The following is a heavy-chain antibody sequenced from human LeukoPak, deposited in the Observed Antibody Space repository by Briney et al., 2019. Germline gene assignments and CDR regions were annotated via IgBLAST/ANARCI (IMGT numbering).Heavy chain of an antibody. CDR2: ISSSSSYI. Sequence: GGSLRLSCAASGFTFSSYSMNWVRQAPGKGLEWVSSISSSSSYIYYADSVKGRFTISRDNSKNTLYLQMNSLRAEDTAVYYCARDRFAAGWLHCLNYWGQGTLVTVSS. D-gene: IGHD5-24*01. CDR3: ARDRFAAGWLHCLNY. V-gene: IGHV3-21*01. CDR1: GFTFSSYS. J-gene: IGHJ4*02.